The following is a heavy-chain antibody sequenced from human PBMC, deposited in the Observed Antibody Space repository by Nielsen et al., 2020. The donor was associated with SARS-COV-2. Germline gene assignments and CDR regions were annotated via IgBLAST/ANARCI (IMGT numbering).Heavy chain of an antibody. Sequence: GESLKISCAASGFTFSSYAMHWVRQAPGKGLEWVAVISYDGSNKYYADSVKGRFTISRDNSKNTLYLQMNSLRAEDTAVYYCARVSGSSPQFDYYYYGMDVRGQGTTVTVSS. CDR2: ISYDGSNK. CDR3: ARVSGSSPQFDYYYYGMDV. V-gene: IGHV3-30-3*01. CDR1: GFTFSSYA. J-gene: IGHJ6*02. D-gene: IGHD3-10*01.